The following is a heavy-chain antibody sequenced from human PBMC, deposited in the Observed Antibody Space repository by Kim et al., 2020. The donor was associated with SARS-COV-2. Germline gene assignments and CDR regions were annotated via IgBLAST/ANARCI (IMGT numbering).Heavy chain of an antibody. V-gene: IGHV3-11*01. CDR3: ARDNSMVRGVKVRPNWFDP. J-gene: IGHJ5*02. Sequence: RFTISRYNAKNSLYLQMNSLRAEDTAVYYCARDNSMVRGVKVRPNWFDPWGQGTLVTVSS. D-gene: IGHD3-10*01.